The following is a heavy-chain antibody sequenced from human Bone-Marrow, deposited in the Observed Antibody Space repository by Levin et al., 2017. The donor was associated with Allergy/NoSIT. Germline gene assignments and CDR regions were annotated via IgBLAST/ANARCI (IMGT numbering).Heavy chain of an antibody. CDR1: GFARGGFG. J-gene: IGHJ4*02. V-gene: IGHV3-30*03. D-gene: IGHD4-11*01. CDR2: ISFDGKKK. Sequence: GESLKISCVASGFARGGFGMHWVRHTAGKGLEWVSFISFDGKKKEYLDSVKGRFTISRDNSRNTLYLQMDRLNSGDTGLYFCARDLSYSYYVPGYWGQGTLVTVSS. CDR3: ARDLSYSYYVPGY.